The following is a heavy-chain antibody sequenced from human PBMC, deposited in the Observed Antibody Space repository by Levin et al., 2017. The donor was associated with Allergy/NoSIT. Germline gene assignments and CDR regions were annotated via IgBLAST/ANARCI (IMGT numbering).Heavy chain of an antibody. J-gene: IGHJ6*02. D-gene: IGHD3-10*01. CDR2: IYHSGST. V-gene: IGHV4-4*02. Sequence: PSETLSLTCAVSGGSISSSNWWSWVRQPPGKGLEWIGEIYHSGSTNYNPSLKSRVTISVDKSKNQFSLKLSSVTAADTAVYYCARSTYLITMVRGAMEYYYYGMDVWGQGTTVTVSS. CDR3: ARSTYLITMVRGAMEYYYYGMDV. CDR1: GGSISSSNW.